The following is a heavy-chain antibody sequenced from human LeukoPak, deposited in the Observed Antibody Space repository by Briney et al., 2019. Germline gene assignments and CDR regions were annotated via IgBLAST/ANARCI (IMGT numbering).Heavy chain of an antibody. CDR1: GYTFIRYG. Sequence: GASVKVSCKASGYTFIRYGITWVRQAPGQGLEWMGWISAYNGNTRCAQKSQGRVTMTTDTSTSTAYMELRSLRSDETAVYYCARDNSAVSDCSSTSCFHFGYWGQGALVTVSS. V-gene: IGHV1-18*01. CDR3: ARDNSAVSDCSSTSCFHFGY. CDR2: ISAYNGNT. J-gene: IGHJ4*02. D-gene: IGHD2-2*01.